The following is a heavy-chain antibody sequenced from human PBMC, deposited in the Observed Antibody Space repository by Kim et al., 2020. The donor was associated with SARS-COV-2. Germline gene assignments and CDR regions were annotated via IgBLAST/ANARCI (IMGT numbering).Heavy chain of an antibody. CDR3: ARHKSYYDTSGDQ. J-gene: IGHJ4*02. Sequence: SETLSLTCTVSGGSISSYYWSWIRQPPGKGLEWIGYIYYSGSTNYNPSLKSRVTISVDTSKNQFSLKLSSVTAADTAVYYCARHKSYYDTSGDQWGQGTLVTVSS. V-gene: IGHV4-59*08. CDR1: GGSISSYY. CDR2: IYYSGST. D-gene: IGHD3-22*01.